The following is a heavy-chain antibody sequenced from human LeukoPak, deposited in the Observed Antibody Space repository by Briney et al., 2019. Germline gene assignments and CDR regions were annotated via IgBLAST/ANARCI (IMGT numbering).Heavy chain of an antibody. D-gene: IGHD6-13*01. CDR3: AREVAAAGRNFDY. J-gene: IGHJ4*02. V-gene: IGHV4-59*12. Sequence: SETLSLTCTVSGGSMSSYYWSWIRQPPGKGLEWIGYISYSGSTNYNPSLKSRVTISVDTSKNQFSLKLSSVTAADTAVYYCAREVAAAGRNFDYWGQGTLVTVSS. CDR1: GGSMSSYY. CDR2: ISYSGST.